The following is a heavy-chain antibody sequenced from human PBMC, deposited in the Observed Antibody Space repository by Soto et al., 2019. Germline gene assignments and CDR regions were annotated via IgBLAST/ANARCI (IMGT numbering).Heavy chain of an antibody. CDR3: VKHGYADKRMGPNYFDY. CDR1: GFSFSTYD. CDR2: ISGGDGST. J-gene: IGHJ4*02. V-gene: IGHV3-23*01. Sequence: EVQVLDSGGGLVKPGGSLRLSCTASGFSFSTYDLSWVRQATGKGLGWVSAISGGDGSTYVADSVKGRFTISRDNSRNALYLQMNSLSAEDTAVYYCVKHGYADKRMGPNYFDYWGQGTLVTVSS. D-gene: IGHD3-16*01.